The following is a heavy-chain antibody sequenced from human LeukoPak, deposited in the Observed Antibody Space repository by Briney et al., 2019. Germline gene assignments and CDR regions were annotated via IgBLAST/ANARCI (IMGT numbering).Heavy chain of an antibody. D-gene: IGHD2-2*02. J-gene: IGHJ6*03. CDR3: ASNYCSSTSCYREDYYYMDV. V-gene: IGHV1-8*01. Sequence: ASVKVSCKASGYTFTSYDINWVRQATGQGLEWTGWMNPNSGNTGYAQKFQGRVTMTRNTSISTAYMELSSLRSEDTAVYYCASNYCSSTSCYREDYYYMDVWGKGTTVTVSS. CDR2: MNPNSGNT. CDR1: GYTFTSYD.